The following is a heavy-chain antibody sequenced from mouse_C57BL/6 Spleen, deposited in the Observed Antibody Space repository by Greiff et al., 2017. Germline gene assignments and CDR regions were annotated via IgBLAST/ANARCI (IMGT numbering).Heavy chain of an antibody. CDR3: TSIYYDYDGFAY. Sequence: EVQLVESGEGLVKPGGSLKLSCAASGFTFSSYAMSWVRQTPEKRLEWVAYISSGGDYIYYADTVKGRFTISRDNARNTLYLQMSSLKSEDTAMYYCTSIYYDYDGFAYWGQGTLVTVSA. J-gene: IGHJ3*01. D-gene: IGHD2-4*01. CDR2: ISSGGDYI. V-gene: IGHV5-9-1*02. CDR1: GFTFSSYA.